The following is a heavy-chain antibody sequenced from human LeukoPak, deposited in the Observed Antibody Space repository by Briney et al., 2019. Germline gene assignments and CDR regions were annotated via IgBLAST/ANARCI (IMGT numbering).Heavy chain of an antibody. D-gene: IGHD4-11*01. CDR2: IYYSGST. CDR1: GGSISSSSYY. J-gene: IGHJ6*03. CDR3: ARQKVTSYMDV. V-gene: IGHV4-39*07. Sequence: SETLSLTCTVSGGSISSSSYYWGWIRQPPGKGLEWIGSIYYSGSTYYNPSLKSRVTISVDTSKNQFSLKLSSVTAADTAVYYCARQKVTSYMDVWGKGTTVTVSS.